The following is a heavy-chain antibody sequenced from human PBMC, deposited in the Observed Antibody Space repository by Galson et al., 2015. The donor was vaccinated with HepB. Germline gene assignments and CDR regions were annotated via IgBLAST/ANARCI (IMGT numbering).Heavy chain of an antibody. V-gene: IGHV3-23*01. CDR2: ISGRGGST. CDR3: AKELGLGSWFSRDAFDI. CDR1: GFTFSSYA. J-gene: IGHJ3*02. D-gene: IGHD6-13*01. Sequence: SLRLSCAVSGFTFSSYAMSWVRQAPGKGLEWVSAISGRGGSTYYADSVKGRFTISRDNSKNTLYLQMNSLRAEDTAVYYCAKELGLGSWFSRDAFDIWGQGTMVTVSS.